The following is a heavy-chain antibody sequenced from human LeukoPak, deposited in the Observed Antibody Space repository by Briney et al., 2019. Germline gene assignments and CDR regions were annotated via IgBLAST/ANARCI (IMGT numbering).Heavy chain of an antibody. J-gene: IGHJ4*02. CDR2: TYYRSKWYN. D-gene: IGHD3-22*01. V-gene: IGHV6-1*01. CDR1: GGSVSSNSAA. Sequence: SQTLSLTCAISGGSVSSNSAAWNWIRQSPSRGLEWLGRTYYRSKWYNDYAVSVKSRITINPDTSKNQFSLQLNSVTPEDTAVYYCAREASYYYDSSGYLSPFDYWGQGTLVTVSS. CDR3: AREASYYYDSSGYLSPFDY.